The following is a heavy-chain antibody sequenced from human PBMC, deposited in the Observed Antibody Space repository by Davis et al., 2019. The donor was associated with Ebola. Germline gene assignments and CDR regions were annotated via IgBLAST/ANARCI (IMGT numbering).Heavy chain of an antibody. D-gene: IGHD3-22*01. CDR3: ARGADSSGYYWIDY. CDR1: GGSISSGDYY. V-gene: IGHV4-30-4*01. J-gene: IGHJ4*02. CDR2: IYYSGST. Sequence: PSETLSLTCTVSGGSISSGDYYWSWIRQPPGKGLEWIGYIYYSGSTYYNPSLKSRVTISVDTSKNQFSLKLSSVTAADTAVYYCARGADSSGYYWIDYWGQGTLVTVSS.